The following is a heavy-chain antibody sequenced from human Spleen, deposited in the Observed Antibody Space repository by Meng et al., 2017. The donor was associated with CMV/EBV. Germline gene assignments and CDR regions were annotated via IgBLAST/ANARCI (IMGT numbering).Heavy chain of an antibody. J-gene: IGHJ4*02. Sequence: CAASGFTFSSYAMTWVRQPPGKGLEWVSGLSGGGGTAYYADSVKGRFTISRDDSKNTLYLQMDSLRAEDTAIYYRARDLGYHLLGILVWGQGTLVTVSS. CDR3: ARDLGYHLLGILV. CDR2: LSGGGGTA. V-gene: IGHV3-23*01. D-gene: IGHD2-15*01. CDR1: GFTFSSYA.